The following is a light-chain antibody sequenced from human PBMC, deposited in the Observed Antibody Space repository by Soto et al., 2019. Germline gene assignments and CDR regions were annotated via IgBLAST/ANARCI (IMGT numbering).Light chain of an antibody. CDR2: KSS. CDR1: QSISSW. Sequence: DIQMTQSPSTLSASVGDRVTITCRASQSISSWLAWYQQKPGKAPKLLIYKSSILESGVPSRFSGSGSGTAFTLTNSSLKPDDFETYYCQQYNSYPTFGQETRQEIK. J-gene: IGKJ5*01. V-gene: IGKV1-5*03. CDR3: QQYNSYPT.